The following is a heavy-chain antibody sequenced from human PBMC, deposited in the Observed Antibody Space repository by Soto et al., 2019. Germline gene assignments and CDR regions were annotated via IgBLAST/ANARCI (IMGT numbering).Heavy chain of an antibody. Sequence: ASVKVSCKASGYTFTSYGISWVRQAPGQGLEWMGWISAYNGNTNYAQKLQGRVTMTTDTSTSTAYMELRSLRSGDTAVYYCARARSIAAAGPYYYYGMDVWGQGTTVTVSS. V-gene: IGHV1-18*01. CDR3: ARARSIAAAGPYYYYGMDV. J-gene: IGHJ6*02. CDR1: GYTFTSYG. CDR2: ISAYNGNT. D-gene: IGHD6-13*01.